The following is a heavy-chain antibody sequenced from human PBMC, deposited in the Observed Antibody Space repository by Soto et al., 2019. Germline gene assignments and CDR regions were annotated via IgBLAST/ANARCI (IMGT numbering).Heavy chain of an antibody. CDR1: GFTFSSYG. V-gene: IGHV3-30*18. J-gene: IGHJ4*02. Sequence: GGSLRLSCAASGFTFSSYGMHWVRQAPGKGLEWVAVISYDGSNKYYADSVKGRFTISRDNSKNTLYLQMNSLRAEDTAVYYCAKDHGWELDDWGQGTLVTVSS. CDR2: ISYDGSNK. D-gene: IGHD1-26*01. CDR3: AKDHGWELDD.